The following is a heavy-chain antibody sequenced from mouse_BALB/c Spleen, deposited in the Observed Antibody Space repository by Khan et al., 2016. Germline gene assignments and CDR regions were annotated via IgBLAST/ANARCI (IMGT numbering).Heavy chain of an antibody. Sequence: EVELQESGPDLVKPSQSLSLTCTVTGYSITSGYNWHWIRQFPGNKLEWMGYIYYSGDTNYNPSLKSRNSITRDTYKNQFFLHCGSVTTEDTATYYCASYSNGSSSIYWGQGTTLTVSS. CDR2: IYYSGDT. V-gene: IGHV3-1*02. CDR3: ASYSNGSSSIY. D-gene: IGHD1-1*01. J-gene: IGHJ2*01. CDR1: GYSITSGYN.